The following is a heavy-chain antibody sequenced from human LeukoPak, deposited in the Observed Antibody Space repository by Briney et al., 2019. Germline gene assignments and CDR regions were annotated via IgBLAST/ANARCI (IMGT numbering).Heavy chain of an antibody. CDR1: GFTFNGHW. Sequence: PGGSLRLSCVAPGFTFNGHWMSWVRQAPGKGLEWVASIRQNGNEKYYVDSVKGRFIISRNNAENSLSLQMDSLRDEDAAIYYCARLLGESTIYDLWGQGTLVTVSS. CDR3: ARLLGESTIYDL. CDR2: IRQNGNEK. D-gene: IGHD5/OR15-5a*01. J-gene: IGHJ5*02. V-gene: IGHV3-7*01.